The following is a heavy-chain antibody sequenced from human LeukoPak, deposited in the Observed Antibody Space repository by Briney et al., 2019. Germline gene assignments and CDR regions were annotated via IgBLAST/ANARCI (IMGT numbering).Heavy chain of an antibody. CDR2: IIPIFGTA. D-gene: IGHD7-27*01. Sequence: SVKVSCKASGGTFSSYAISWVRPAPGQGLEWMGRIIPIFGTANYAQKLQGRVTITTDESTSTAYMELSSLRSEDTAVYYCARDGIANWGSPTGYDAFDIWGQGTMVTVSS. J-gene: IGHJ3*02. V-gene: IGHV1-69*05. CDR1: GGTFSSYA. CDR3: ARDGIANWGSPTGYDAFDI.